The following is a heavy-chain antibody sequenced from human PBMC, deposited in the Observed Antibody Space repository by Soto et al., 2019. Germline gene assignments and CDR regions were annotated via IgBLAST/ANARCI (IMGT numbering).Heavy chain of an antibody. D-gene: IGHD2-2*01. CDR2: MNPNSGNT. Sequence: ASVKVSCKASGYTFTSYDINWVRQATGQGLEWMGWMNPNSGNTGYAQKFQGRVTMTRNTSISTAYMELSSLRSEDTAVYYCARVFVCSSTSCWRGSEFHNWFDPWGHGTLVTVSS. J-gene: IGHJ5*02. CDR1: GYTFTSYD. CDR3: ARVFVCSSTSCWRGSEFHNWFDP. V-gene: IGHV1-8*01.